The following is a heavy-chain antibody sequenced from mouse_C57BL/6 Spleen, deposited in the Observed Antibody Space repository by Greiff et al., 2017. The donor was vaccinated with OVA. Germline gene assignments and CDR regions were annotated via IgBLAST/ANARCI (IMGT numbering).Heavy chain of an antibody. CDR3: ARRDYYGSSYLYYFDD. V-gene: IGHV1-54*01. CDR2: INPGSGGT. J-gene: IGHJ2*01. CDR1: GYAFTNYL. D-gene: IGHD1-1*01. Sequence: VQLQQSGAELVRPGTSVKVSCKASGYAFTNYLIEWVKQRPGQGLEWIGVINPGSGGTNYNEKFKGKATLTADKSSSTAYMQLSSLTSEDSAVYCCARRDYYGSSYLYYFDDWGQGTTLTVSS.